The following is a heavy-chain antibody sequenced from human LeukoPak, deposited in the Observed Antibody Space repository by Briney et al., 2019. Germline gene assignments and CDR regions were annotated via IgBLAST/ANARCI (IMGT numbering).Heavy chain of an antibody. CDR1: GGSISGYY. D-gene: IGHD6-13*01. CDR3: ARVKYRSSWYEGDWFDP. CDR2: INHSGST. J-gene: IGHJ5*02. V-gene: IGHV4-34*01. Sequence: SETLSLTCSVSGGSISGYYWSWIRQPPGKGLEWIGEINHSGSTNYNPSLKSRVTISVDTSKNQFSLKLSSVTAADTAVYYCARVKYRSSWYEGDWFDPWGQGTLVTVSS.